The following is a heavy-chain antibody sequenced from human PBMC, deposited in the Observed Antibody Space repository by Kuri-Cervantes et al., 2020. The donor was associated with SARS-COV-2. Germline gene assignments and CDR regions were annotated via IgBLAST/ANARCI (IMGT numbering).Heavy chain of an antibody. D-gene: IGHD2-21*01. CDR2: INPNSGGT. V-gene: IGHV1-2*02. CDR3: ARGSQLLSATDAFDI. Sequence: ASVKVSCKASGYTFSDYYIHWVRQAPGQGLEWMGWINPNSGGTNYAQKFQGRVTMTSDTSISTAYMELSRLRSDDTAVYYCARGSQLLSATDAFDIWGQGTMVTVSS. CDR1: GYTFSDYY. J-gene: IGHJ3*02.